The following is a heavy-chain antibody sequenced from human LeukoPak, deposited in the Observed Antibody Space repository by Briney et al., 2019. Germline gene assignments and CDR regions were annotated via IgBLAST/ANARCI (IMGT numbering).Heavy chain of an antibody. V-gene: IGHV4-34*01. D-gene: IGHD3-10*01. Sequence: SSETLSLTCAVYGGSFSGYYWSWIRQPPGKGLEWIGEINHSGSTNYNPSLKSRVTISVDTSKNQFSLKLSSVTAADTAVYYCARARASRERRYYFDYWGQGTLVTVSS. CDR3: ARARASRERRYYFDY. CDR2: INHSGST. J-gene: IGHJ4*02. CDR1: GGSFSGYY.